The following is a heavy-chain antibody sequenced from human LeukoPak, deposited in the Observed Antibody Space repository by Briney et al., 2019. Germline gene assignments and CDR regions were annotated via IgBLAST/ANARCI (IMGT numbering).Heavy chain of an antibody. CDR1: GGSMCDYY. D-gene: IGHD3-22*01. Sequence: PSETLSLTCTVSGGSMCDYYWSWIRQPPGKGLEWIGYIYYTGSTNYYPSLKDRVTISIDTSKNQFSLKLTSVTAADTALYYCARDYTMTHASDIWGQGTLVTVSS. V-gene: IGHV4-59*01. CDR2: IYYTGST. CDR3: ARDYTMTHASDI. J-gene: IGHJ3*02.